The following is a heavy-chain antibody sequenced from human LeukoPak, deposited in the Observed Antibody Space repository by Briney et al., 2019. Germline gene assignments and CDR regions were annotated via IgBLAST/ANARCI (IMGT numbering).Heavy chain of an antibody. CDR1: GGSLTAHY. CDR3: ARAVVPADEKNWFDS. Sequence: MSSETLSLTCTVSGGSLTAHYWSWIRQPPGKQLDWIGFIYYSGRTQYNPSLKSRVTMSVDTSKTHFSLRLSSVTAADAAVYYCARAVVPADEKNWFDSWGQGIWVTVSS. V-gene: IGHV4-59*11. D-gene: IGHD2-2*01. CDR2: IYYSGRT. J-gene: IGHJ5*01.